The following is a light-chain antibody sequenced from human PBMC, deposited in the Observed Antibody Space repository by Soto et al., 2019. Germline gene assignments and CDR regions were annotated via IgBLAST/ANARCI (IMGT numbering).Light chain of an antibody. CDR3: QQYNNWPPKT. J-gene: IGKJ2*01. Sequence: EIVMTQSPATLSVSPGERATLSCRASQSVSSNLAWYQQKPGQAPRLLIYGASTMATGIPARFSGSGSWTEFTLTISSLQSEDFAVYYCQQYNNWPPKTFGQGTKLEIK. CDR1: QSVSSN. CDR2: GAS. V-gene: IGKV3-15*01.